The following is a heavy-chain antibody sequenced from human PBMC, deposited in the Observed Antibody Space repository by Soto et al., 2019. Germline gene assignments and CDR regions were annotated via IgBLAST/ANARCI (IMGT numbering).Heavy chain of an antibody. CDR3: ARDYWPRATMAKLSY. CDR2: IWYDGSNK. D-gene: IGHD5-12*01. CDR1: GFTFSSYG. V-gene: IGHV3-33*01. Sequence: GGSLRLSCAASGFTFSSYGMHWVRQAPGKGLEWVAVIWYDGSNKYYADSVKGRFTISRDNSKNTLYLQMNSLRAEDTAVYYCARDYWPRATMAKLSYWGQGTLVTVSS. J-gene: IGHJ4*02.